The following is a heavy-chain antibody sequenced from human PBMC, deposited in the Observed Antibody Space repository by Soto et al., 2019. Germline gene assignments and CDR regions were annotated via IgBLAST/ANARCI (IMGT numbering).Heavy chain of an antibody. J-gene: IGHJ4*02. D-gene: IGHD3-9*01. V-gene: IGHV3-23*01. CDR1: GFTFSTYA. CDR3: AKPTYFDWPYYFDY. CDR2: ISGGGDRT. Sequence: GGSLRLSCAASGFTFSTYAMSWVRQAPGKGLEWVSTISGGGDRTHYADSVKGLLIISRDHSTLYLQMNILRVEDTAVYYCAKPTYFDWPYYFDYWGQGTLVTVAS.